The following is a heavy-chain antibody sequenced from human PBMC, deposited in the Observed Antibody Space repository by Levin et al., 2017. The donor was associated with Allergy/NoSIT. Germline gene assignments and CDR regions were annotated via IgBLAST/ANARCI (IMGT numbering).Heavy chain of an antibody. CDR1: GFTFSNAW. J-gene: IGHJ4*02. Sequence: GESLKISCAASGFTFSNAWMSWVRQAPGKGLEWVGRIKSKTDGGTTDYAAPVKGRFTISRDDSKNTLYLQMNSLKTEDTAVYYCTTDSVAVAVAGTIDYWGQGTLVTVSS. V-gene: IGHV3-15*01. D-gene: IGHD6-19*01. CDR2: IKSKTDGGTT. CDR3: TTDSVAVAVAGTIDY.